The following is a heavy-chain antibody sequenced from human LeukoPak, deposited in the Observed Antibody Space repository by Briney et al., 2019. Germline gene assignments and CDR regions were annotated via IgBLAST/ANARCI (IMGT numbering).Heavy chain of an antibody. V-gene: IGHV4-34*01. Sequence: SETLSLTCAVYGGSFSGYYWSWIRQPPGKGLEWIGEINHSGSTNYNPSLKSRVTISVDTSKNQFSLKLSSVTAADTAVYYCAREQWAGSGGELDYWGQGTLVTVSS. J-gene: IGHJ4*02. D-gene: IGHD6-19*01. CDR1: GGSFSGYY. CDR2: INHSGST. CDR3: AREQWAGSGGELDY.